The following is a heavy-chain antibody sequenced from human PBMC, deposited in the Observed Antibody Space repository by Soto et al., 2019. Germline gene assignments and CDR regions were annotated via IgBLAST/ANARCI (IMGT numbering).Heavy chain of an antibody. V-gene: IGHV1-69*13. J-gene: IGHJ6*02. CDR2: VIPIFGTA. D-gene: IGHD3-22*01. Sequence: GASVKVSCKASGGTFSSYAISWVRQAPGQGLEWMGGVIPIFGTANYAQKFQGRVTITADESTSTAYMELSSLRSEDTAVYYCARDDSSGYYAYYYGMDVWGQGTTVTV. CDR3: ARDDSSGYYAYYYGMDV. CDR1: GGTFSSYA.